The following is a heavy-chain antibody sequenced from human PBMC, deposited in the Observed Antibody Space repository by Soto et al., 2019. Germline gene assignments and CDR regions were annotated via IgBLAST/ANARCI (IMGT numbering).Heavy chain of an antibody. J-gene: IGHJ6*03. CDR3: ARQGIYGDYARREYYMDV. Sequence: GESLKISCKGSGYSFTSYWIGWVRQMPGKGLEWMGIIYPGDSDTRYSPSFQGQVTISADKSISTAYLQWSSLKASDTAMYYCARQGIYGDYARREYYMDVWGKGTTVTVSS. V-gene: IGHV5-51*01. D-gene: IGHD4-17*01. CDR2: IYPGDSDT. CDR1: GYSFTSYW.